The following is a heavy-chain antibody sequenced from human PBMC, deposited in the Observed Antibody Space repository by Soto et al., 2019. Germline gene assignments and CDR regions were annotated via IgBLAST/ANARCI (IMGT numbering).Heavy chain of an antibody. CDR1: GFTFSSYA. J-gene: IGHJ1*01. CDR3: AKNGYDATRSGPLLEYFQH. V-gene: IGHV3-23*01. D-gene: IGHD5-12*01. Sequence: HLGGSLRLSCAASGFTFSSYAMRWVRQAPGKGLECVSAISGSGGSTYYADYVKGRFTISRDNSKNTLYLQMNSLRAEDTAVYYCAKNGYDATRSGPLLEYFQHWGQGNRVTVSS. CDR2: ISGSGGST.